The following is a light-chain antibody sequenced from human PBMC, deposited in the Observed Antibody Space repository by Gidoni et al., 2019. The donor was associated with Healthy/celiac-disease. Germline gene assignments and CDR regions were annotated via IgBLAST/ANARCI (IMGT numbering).Light chain of an antibody. J-gene: IGKJ2*01. V-gene: IGKV3-15*01. Sequence: EIVMTQSPATLSVSPGERATLSCRASQSVSSNLAWYQQKPGQAPRLLIYCASTRATGIPARFSGSGSGTEFTLTISSLQSEDVAVYYCQQYNNWPLYTFGQGTKLEIK. CDR1: QSVSSN. CDR3: QQYNNWPLYT. CDR2: CAS.